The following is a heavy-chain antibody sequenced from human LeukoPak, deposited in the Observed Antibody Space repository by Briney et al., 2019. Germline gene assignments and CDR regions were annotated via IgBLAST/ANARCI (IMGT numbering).Heavy chain of an antibody. Sequence: ASVTVSCKASGYTFTGYYMHWVRQAPGQGLEWMGWINPNSGGTNYAQKFQGRVTMTRDTSISTAYMELSRLRSDDTAVYYCAREATAMVTFDYWGQGTLVTVSS. CDR3: AREATAMVTFDY. CDR2: INPNSGGT. D-gene: IGHD5-18*01. V-gene: IGHV1-2*02. J-gene: IGHJ4*02. CDR1: GYTFTGYY.